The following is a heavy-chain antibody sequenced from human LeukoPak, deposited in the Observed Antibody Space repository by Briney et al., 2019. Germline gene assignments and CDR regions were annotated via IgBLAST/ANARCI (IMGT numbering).Heavy chain of an antibody. CDR1: GGTFSSYA. CDR2: IIPIFGTA. Sequence: SVKVSCKASGGTFSSYAISWVRQAPGQGLEWMGGIIPIFGTANYAQKFQGRVTITADESTSTAYMELSSLRSEDTAVYYCARVGYCSGGSCPRYYYYYMDVWGKGTTVTVSS. J-gene: IGHJ6*03. CDR3: ARVGYCSGGSCPRYYYYYMDV. D-gene: IGHD2-15*01. V-gene: IGHV1-69*13.